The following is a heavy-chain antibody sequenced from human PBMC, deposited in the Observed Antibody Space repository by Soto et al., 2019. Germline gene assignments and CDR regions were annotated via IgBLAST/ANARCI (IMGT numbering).Heavy chain of an antibody. CDR3: AGGGGWVGEASFDS. J-gene: IGHJ4*02. V-gene: IGHV1-3*01. CDR2: INAGNGRE. Sequence: QVQLQQSGAEVKKPGASVTISCKTSGYTFTSYTLHWVRQAPGQGLEWMGWINAGNGREKYSQRSQDRVSLPTDKSAPPAYMELGGHRSEDTAMYYWAGGGGWVGEASFDSWGQGTLVTVSS. CDR1: GYTFTSYT. D-gene: IGHD3-10*01.